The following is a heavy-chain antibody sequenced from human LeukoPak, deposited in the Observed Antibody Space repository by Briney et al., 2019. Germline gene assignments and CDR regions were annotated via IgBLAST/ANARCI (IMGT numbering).Heavy chain of an antibody. V-gene: IGHV5-51*01. CDR2: IYPGDSDT. D-gene: IGHD4-17*01. Sequence: GASLQISCKGSGYSFTSYWIGWVRQMPGKGLEWTGIIYPGDSDTRYSPSFQGQVTISADKSISTACLQWSSLKASDTAMYYCARPHDYGDRRGFDYWGQGTLVTVSS. CDR3: ARPHDYGDRRGFDY. CDR1: GYSFTSYW. J-gene: IGHJ4*02.